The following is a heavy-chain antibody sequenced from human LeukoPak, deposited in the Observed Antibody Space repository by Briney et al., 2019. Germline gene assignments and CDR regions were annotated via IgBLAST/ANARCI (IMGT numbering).Heavy chain of an antibody. Sequence: PGGSLRLSCAASGFTFSSSVMHWVRQATGKGLEWVSAIGPTGDTYYPGSVKGRFTISRENARNSLYLQMNSLRAGDTAVYYCARAVPMARGVNYYDYWGQGTLVTVSS. CDR2: IGPTGDT. D-gene: IGHD3-10*01. J-gene: IGHJ4*02. CDR1: GFTFSSSV. CDR3: ARAVPMARGVNYYDY. V-gene: IGHV3-13*01.